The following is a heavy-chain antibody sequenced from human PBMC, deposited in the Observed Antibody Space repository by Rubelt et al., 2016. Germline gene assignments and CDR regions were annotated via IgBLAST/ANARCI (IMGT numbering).Heavy chain of an antibody. J-gene: IGHJ5*02. D-gene: IGHD3-3*01. Sequence: QVQLVQSGAEVKKPGASVKVSCKASGYTFTSYYMHWVRQAPGQGLEWMGIINPSGGSTSNGQKFQGRVTMTRDTSTSTVYMELSSLRSEDTAVYYCARSPRYDFEDNWFDPWGQGTLVTVSS. CDR3: ARSPRYDFEDNWFDP. CDR1: GYTFTSYY. V-gene: IGHV1-46*01. CDR2: INPSGGST.